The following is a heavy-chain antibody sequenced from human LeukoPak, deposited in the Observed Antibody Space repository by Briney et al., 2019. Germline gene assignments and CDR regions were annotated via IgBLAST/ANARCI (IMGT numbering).Heavy chain of an antibody. V-gene: IGHV4-34*01. J-gene: IGHJ4*01. CDR3: VGGFPSVVGDH. Sequence: SETLSLTCAVYSGSFSGYYWSWIRLPPGKGLEWIGEIKDGGSTNYNPSLRSRVTIATATSNTPLSLKTQSATAAGKSVYSCVGGFPSVVGDHWGQGTLVTVSS. D-gene: IGHD3-10*01. CDR1: SGSFSGYY. CDR2: IKDGGST.